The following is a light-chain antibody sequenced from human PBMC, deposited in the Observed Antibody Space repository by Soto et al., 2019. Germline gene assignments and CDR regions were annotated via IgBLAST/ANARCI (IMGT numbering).Light chain of an antibody. CDR1: QSVSSN. V-gene: IGKV3-15*01. CDR2: GAS. CDR3: QQYNNWLVT. J-gene: IGKJ1*01. Sequence: EIVMTQSPATLSVSPGERATLSCRASQSVSSNLAWYQQKPGQAPRLLIYGASTRATGIPARFSGSGSGTEFTLTISSLQSEEFAVYYCQQYNNWLVTFGQGTKV.